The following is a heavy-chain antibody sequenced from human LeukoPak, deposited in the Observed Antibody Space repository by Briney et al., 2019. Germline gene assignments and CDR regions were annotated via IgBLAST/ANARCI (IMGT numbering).Heavy chain of an antibody. J-gene: IGHJ4*02. V-gene: IGHV3-30*09. Sequence: GGSLRLSCAASGFTFSSYAMHWVRQAPGKGLEWVAVISYDGSNKYYADSVKGRFAISRDNSKNTLYLQMNSLRAEDTAVYYCARSSAYGSGSYYGPKFDYWGQGTLVTVSS. CDR1: GFTFSSYA. CDR2: ISYDGSNK. CDR3: ARSSAYGSGSYYGPKFDY. D-gene: IGHD3-10*01.